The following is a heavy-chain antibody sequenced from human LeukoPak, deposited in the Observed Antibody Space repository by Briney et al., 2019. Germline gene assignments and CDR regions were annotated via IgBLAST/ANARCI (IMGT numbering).Heavy chain of an antibody. Sequence: PSETLSLTCAVYGGSFSGYYWSWIRQPPGKGLEWIGEINHSGSTNYNPSLKSRVTMSVDTSMNQVSLKVTSLTAADTAVYYCAASSGVTLGRFWGQGALVTVSS. CDR3: AASSGVTLGRF. CDR2: INHSGST. CDR1: GGSFSGYY. D-gene: IGHD3-16*01. V-gene: IGHV4-34*09. J-gene: IGHJ4*02.